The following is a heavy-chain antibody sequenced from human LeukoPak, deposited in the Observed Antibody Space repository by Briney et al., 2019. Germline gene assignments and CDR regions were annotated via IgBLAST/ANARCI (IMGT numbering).Heavy chain of an antibody. CDR3: ARGHTYYYGSGSSSANFDY. D-gene: IGHD3-10*01. Sequence: ASVKVSCKASGYTFTSYDINWVRQATGQGLEWMGWMNPNSGNTGYAQKFQGRVTMTRNTSISTAYMELSSLRSEDTAVYYCARGHTYYYGSGSSSANFDYWGRGTLVTVSS. CDR2: MNPNSGNT. V-gene: IGHV1-8*01. CDR1: GYTFTSYD. J-gene: IGHJ4*02.